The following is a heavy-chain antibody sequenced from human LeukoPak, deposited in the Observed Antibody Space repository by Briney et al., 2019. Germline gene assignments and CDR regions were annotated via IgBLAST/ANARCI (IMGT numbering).Heavy chain of an antibody. V-gene: IGHV3-21*01. CDR1: GFTFSSYS. J-gene: IGHJ3*02. D-gene: IGHD6-19*01. CDR3: ARVGLYSSGWYGAFDI. Sequence: GSLRLSCAASGFTFSSYSMNWVRQAPGKGLEWVSSISSSSSYIYYADSVKGRFTISRDNAKNSLYLQMNSLRAEDTAVYYCARVGLYSSGWYGAFDIWGQGTMVTVSS. CDR2: ISSSSSYI.